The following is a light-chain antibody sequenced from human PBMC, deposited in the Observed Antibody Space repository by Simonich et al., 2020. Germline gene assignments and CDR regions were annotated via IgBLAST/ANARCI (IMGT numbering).Light chain of an antibody. CDR2: EGS. CDR1: SSDVGSYNL. V-gene: IGLV2-14*02. Sequence: QSALTQPASVSGSPGHSIPISCTGTSSDVGSYNLVSWYQQHPGKAPKLMIYEGSKRPSGVSNRFSGYKSGNTASLTISGLQAEDEADYYCSSYTSSSTWVFGGGTKLTVL. J-gene: IGLJ3*02. CDR3: SSYTSSSTWV.